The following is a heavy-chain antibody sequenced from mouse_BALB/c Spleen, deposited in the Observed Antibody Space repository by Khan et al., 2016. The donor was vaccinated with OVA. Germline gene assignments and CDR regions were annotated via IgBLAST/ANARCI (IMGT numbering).Heavy chain of an antibody. Sequence: EVELVESGGGLMKPGGSLKLSCAASGFTFSDYYMYWVRQTPEKRLEWVATISDINSYIYYTDNVKGRFTISRDNAKNNLYLQMNSLKSEDTAMYYCIGGYYGDPFAYWGQGTLVTVSA. CDR1: GFTFSDYY. CDR3: IGGYYGDPFAY. J-gene: IGHJ3*01. D-gene: IGHD2-13*01. CDR2: ISDINSYI. V-gene: IGHV5-4*02.